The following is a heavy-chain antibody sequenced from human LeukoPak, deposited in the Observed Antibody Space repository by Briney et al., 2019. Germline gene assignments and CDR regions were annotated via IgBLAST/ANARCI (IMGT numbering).Heavy chain of an antibody. CDR3: AKAGIGVVGYFDY. CDR2: INSDGSST. Sequence: GGSLRLSCAASGFTFSSNAMNWVRQAPGKGLVWVSRINSDGSSTNYADSVKGRFTISRDNSKNTLYLQMNSLRDEDTALYYCAKAGIGVVGYFDYWGQGTLVTVSS. D-gene: IGHD6-19*01. CDR1: GFTFSSNA. J-gene: IGHJ4*02. V-gene: IGHV3-74*01.